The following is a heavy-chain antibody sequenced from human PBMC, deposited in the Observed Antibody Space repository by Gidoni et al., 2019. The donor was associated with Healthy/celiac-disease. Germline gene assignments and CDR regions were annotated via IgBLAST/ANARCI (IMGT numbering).Heavy chain of an antibody. CDR1: GGSISSSSYY. D-gene: IGHD2-21*01. Sequence: QLQLQESGPGLVKPSETLSLTCTVSGGSISSSSYYWGWIRQPPGKGLEWIGSIYYSGSTYYNPSLKSRVTISVDTSKNQSSLKLSSVTAADTAVYYCASIDSSDWYFDLWGRGTLVTVSS. CDR2: IYYSGST. V-gene: IGHV4-39*01. J-gene: IGHJ2*01. CDR3: ASIDSSDWYFDL.